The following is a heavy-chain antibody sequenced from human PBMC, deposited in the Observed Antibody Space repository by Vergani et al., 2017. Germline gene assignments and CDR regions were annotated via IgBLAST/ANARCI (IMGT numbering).Heavy chain of an antibody. V-gene: IGHV4-59*08. CDR3: AKETGYYYGMDV. Sequence: QVQLQESGPGLVKPSETLSLTCTVSGGSISSYYWSWIRQPPGKGLEWIGYIYYSGSTYYNPCLKSRVTISVDTSKNQFSLKLSSVTAADTAVYYCAKETGYYYGMDVWGQGTTVTVSS. J-gene: IGHJ6*02. D-gene: IGHD3-9*01. CDR2: IYYSGST. CDR1: GGSISSYY.